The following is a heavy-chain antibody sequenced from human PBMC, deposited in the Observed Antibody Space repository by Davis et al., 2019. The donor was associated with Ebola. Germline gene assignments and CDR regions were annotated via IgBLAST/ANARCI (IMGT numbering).Heavy chain of an antibody. J-gene: IGHJ6*02. Sequence: SETLSLTCAVYGGSLRGNYWSWIRQSPGKGLEWIGEINHSGGRNYNPSLKSRVTISVDTSKNQFSLKLSSVTAADTAVYYCARGPPRGLMVYASDYGMDVWGQGTTVTVSS. D-gene: IGHD2-8*01. V-gene: IGHV4-34*01. CDR3: ARGPPRGLMVYASDYGMDV. CDR1: GGSLRGNY. CDR2: INHSGGR.